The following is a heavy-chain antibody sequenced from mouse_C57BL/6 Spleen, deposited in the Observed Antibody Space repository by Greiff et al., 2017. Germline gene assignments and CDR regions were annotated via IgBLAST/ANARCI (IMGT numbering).Heavy chain of an antibody. Sequence: VMLVESGPGLVQPSQSLSITCTVAGFSLTSYGVHWVRQPPGKGLEWLGVIWSGGSTDYNAAFISRLSISKDNSKSQVFFKMNSLQADDTAIYYCAKPSNWDYAMDYWGQGTSVTVSS. CDR2: IWSGGST. J-gene: IGHJ4*01. D-gene: IGHD4-1*02. CDR3: AKPSNWDYAMDY. V-gene: IGHV2-4*01. CDR1: GFSLTSYG.